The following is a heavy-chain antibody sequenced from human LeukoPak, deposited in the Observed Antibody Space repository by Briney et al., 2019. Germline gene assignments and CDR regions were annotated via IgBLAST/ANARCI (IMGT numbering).Heavy chain of an antibody. Sequence: GGSLRLSCAASGFTCSNAWMSWVRQAPGKGLEWVGRIKSKTDGGTTDYAAPVKGRFTISRDDSKNTLYLQMNSLRAEDTAVYYCARDGWSGYYYFDYWGQGTLVTVSS. CDR2: IKSKTDGGTT. D-gene: IGHD3-3*01. V-gene: IGHV3-15*01. CDR3: ARDGWSGYYYFDY. J-gene: IGHJ4*02. CDR1: GFTCSNAW.